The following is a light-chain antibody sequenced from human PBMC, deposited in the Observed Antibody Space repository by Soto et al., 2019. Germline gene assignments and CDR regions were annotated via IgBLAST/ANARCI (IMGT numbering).Light chain of an antibody. V-gene: IGKV3-20*01. J-gene: IGKJ2*01. CDR1: QRVDSSY. CDR3: QRYGASSFT. CDR2: ATS. Sequence: PGERATLSCRASQRVDSSYLSWYQHKPGQAPRLLIYATSSRATGIPDRFSGSGSGTDFTLTISGLEPEDFAVYYCQRYGASSFTFGQGTNLEIK.